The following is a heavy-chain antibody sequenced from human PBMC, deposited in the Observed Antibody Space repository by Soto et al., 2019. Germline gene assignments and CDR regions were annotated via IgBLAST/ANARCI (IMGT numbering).Heavy chain of an antibody. CDR1: GFTFSSYA. CDR2: ISYDGSNK. D-gene: IGHD6-13*01. J-gene: IGHJ4*02. V-gene: IGHV3-30-3*01. Sequence: GGSLRLSCAASGFTFSSYAMHWVRQAPGKGLEWVAVISYDGSNKYYADSVKGRFTISRDNSKNTLYLQMNSLRAEDTAVYYCARGLGKAAAGVYWGQGTLVTVSS. CDR3: ARGLGKAAAGVY.